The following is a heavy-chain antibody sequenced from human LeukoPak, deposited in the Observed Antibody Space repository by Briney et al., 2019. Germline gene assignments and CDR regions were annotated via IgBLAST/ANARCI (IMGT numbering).Heavy chain of an antibody. CDR1: GGSVSSSSYY. V-gene: IGHV4-39*07. D-gene: IGHD1-14*01. CDR2: IYYSGST. Sequence: SETLSLTCTVSGGSVSSSSYYWGWIRQPPGKGLEWIGSIYYSGSTNYNPSLKSRVTISVDTSKNQFSLKLSSVTAADTAVYYCAKRQPRKPFDYWGQGTLVTVSS. J-gene: IGHJ4*02. CDR3: AKRQPRKPFDY.